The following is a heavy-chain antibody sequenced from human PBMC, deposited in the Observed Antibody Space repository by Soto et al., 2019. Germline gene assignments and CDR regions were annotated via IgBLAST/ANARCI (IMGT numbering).Heavy chain of an antibody. CDR2: ISSSGSTI. CDR1: GFTFSSYE. Sequence: GGSLRLSCAASGFTFSSYEMNWVRQAPGKGLEWVSYISSSGSTIYYADSVKGRFTISRDNAKNSLYLQMNSLRAEDTAVYYCARDYYDSSGYYFGYYYYYYGMDVWGQGTTVTVS. J-gene: IGHJ6*02. D-gene: IGHD3-22*01. V-gene: IGHV3-48*03. CDR3: ARDYYDSSGYYFGYYYYYYGMDV.